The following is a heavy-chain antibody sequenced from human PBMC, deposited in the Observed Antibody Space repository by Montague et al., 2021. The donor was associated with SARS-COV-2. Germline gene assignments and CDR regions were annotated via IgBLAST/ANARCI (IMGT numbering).Heavy chain of an antibody. J-gene: IGHJ4*02. Sequence: SETLSLTCAVYGGSFSGHYWNWIRQPPGKGLEWIEEINHSGSTNNNPSLKSRVTMSVDTSKNQFSLKLSSVTAADTAVYYCARGARQGYGFRLGSFDYWGQGTLVTVSS. CDR1: GGSFSGHY. V-gene: IGHV4-34*01. CDR2: INHSGST. CDR3: ARGARQGYGFRLGSFDY. D-gene: IGHD3-10*01.